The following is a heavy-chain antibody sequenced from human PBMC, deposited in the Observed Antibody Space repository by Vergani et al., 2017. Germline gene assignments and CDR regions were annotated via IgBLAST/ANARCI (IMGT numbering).Heavy chain of an antibody. CDR3: ATKSCGTPGCQIGYFRE. V-gene: IGHV3-30*03. J-gene: IGHJ1*01. CDR2: ISYDGTQK. CDR1: GFISSYYG. Sequence: QVHLVESGGGVVQTGRSLRLSCVVSGFISSYYGMHWVRPAPGKGLEWVAVISYDGTQKYYADSVKGRFTISRDNSKNTLYLQMNSLRTEDTAVYYCATKSCGTPGCQIGYFREWGQGTLVTVSS. D-gene: IGHD1-1*01.